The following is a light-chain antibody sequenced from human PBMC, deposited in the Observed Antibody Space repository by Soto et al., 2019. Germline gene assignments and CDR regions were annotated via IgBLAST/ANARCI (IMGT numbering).Light chain of an antibody. Sequence: DIQVTQSPSTLSASVGDRVTMTCRASQNIIRWLAWYQQKPGKAPRLLIYHASSLESGVPSRFSGSGSGTEFTLTIISLQPDDFATYYCQQYNTYSVTFGGGTKVDIK. J-gene: IGKJ4*02. CDR2: HAS. CDR3: QQYNTYSVT. CDR1: QNIIRW. V-gene: IGKV1-5*01.